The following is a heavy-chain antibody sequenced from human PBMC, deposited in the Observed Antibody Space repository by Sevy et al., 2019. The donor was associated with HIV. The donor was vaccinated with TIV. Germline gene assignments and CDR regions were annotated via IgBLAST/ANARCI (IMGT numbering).Heavy chain of an antibody. D-gene: IGHD5-18*01. CDR2: IYYSGST. CDR3: ARDVGGYSYDYGVFAFDI. J-gene: IGHJ3*02. CDR1: GGSISSGDYY. Sequence: SETLSLTCTVSGGSISSGDYYWSWIRQPPGKGLEWIGYIYYSGSTYYNPSLKSRVTISVDTSKNQFSLKLSSVTAADTAVYYCARDVGGYSYDYGVFAFDIWGQGTMVTVSS. V-gene: IGHV4-30-4*01.